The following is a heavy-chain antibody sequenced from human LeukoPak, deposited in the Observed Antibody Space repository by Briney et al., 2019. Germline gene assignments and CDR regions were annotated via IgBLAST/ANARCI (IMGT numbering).Heavy chain of an antibody. Sequence: GGTLTLSCAVSGFTFSSYGMHWVRRAPAKGLEWVAVIWYYGSNKYYADSVKGRFTIYRDNSKNTLYLQMKSLRAEDTAVYYCARERVVYRSCCYYYYGIDVWGQEPRVTVST. CDR1: GFTFSSYG. D-gene: IGHD3-3*01. CDR2: IWYYGSNK. V-gene: IGHV3-33*01. J-gene: IGHJ6*01. CDR3: ARERVVYRSCCYYYYGIDV.